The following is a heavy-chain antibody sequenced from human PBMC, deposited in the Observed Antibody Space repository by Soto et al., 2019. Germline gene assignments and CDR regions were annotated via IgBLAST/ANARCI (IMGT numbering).Heavy chain of an antibody. J-gene: IGHJ4*02. CDR2: IKHSGSA. Sequence: QVLLQQWGAGRLKPSETLSLTCAVYGGSFIDYSWGWIRQSPGTGLEWIGEIKHSGSANYNPSLKSRGTISVDTSKNQFSLKLYSMTAADAAVYYCARVSDYWSQGTLVTVSS. V-gene: IGHV4-34*01. CDR1: GGSFIDYS. CDR3: ARVSDY.